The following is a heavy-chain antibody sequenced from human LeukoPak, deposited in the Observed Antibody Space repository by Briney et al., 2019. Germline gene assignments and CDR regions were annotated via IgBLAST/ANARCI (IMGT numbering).Heavy chain of an antibody. CDR1: GGSISSSNYY. D-gene: IGHD3-3*01. CDR2: IYYSGST. V-gene: IGHV4-39*01. CDR3: ARLDYDLWNGMGDY. Sequence: PSKTLSLTCLVSGGSISSSNYYWGWIRQPPGKGLEWIGSIYYSGSTFYNPSLRGRVTIFVDMPKNQFSLKLNFVTAADTAVYYCARLDYDLWNGMGDYCGQGALVTVSS. J-gene: IGHJ4*02.